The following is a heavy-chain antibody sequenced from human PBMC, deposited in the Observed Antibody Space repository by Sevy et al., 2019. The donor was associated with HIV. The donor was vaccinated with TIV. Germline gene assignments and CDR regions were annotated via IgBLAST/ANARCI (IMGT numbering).Heavy chain of an antibody. Sequence: GGSLRLSCAASGFTFSSYAMSWVRQAPGKGLEWVSSFTGSGTNTFYADSVKGRFTISRDNSKNTLYLQMNSLRAEDTAVYYCAKTLVGAPTGGFQHWGQGTLVTVSS. CDR2: FTGSGTNT. CDR1: GFTFSSYA. J-gene: IGHJ1*01. D-gene: IGHD1-26*01. V-gene: IGHV3-23*01. CDR3: AKTLVGAPTGGFQH.